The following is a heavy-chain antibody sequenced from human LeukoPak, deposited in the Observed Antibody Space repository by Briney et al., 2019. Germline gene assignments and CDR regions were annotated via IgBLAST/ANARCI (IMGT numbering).Heavy chain of an antibody. CDR1: GYTFTSYA. D-gene: IGHD6-6*01. CDR2: INAGNGNT. J-gene: IGHJ6*03. Sequence: ASVKVSCKASGYTFTSYAMHWVRQAPGQRLEWMGWINAGNGNTKYSQEFQGRVTITRDTSASTAYMELSSLRSEDTAVYYCARGAAPQYYYYYYMDVWGKGTTVTVSS. V-gene: IGHV1-3*03. CDR3: ARGAAPQYYYYYYMDV.